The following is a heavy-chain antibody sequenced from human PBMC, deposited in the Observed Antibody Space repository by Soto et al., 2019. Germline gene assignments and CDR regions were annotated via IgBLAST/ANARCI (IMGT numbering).Heavy chain of an antibody. CDR1: GFTFSSYA. Sequence: GGSLRLSCAASGFTFSSYAMHWVRQAPGKGLEWVAVISYDGSNKYHADSVKGRFTISRDNSKNTLYLQMNSLRAEDTAVYYCARDRGTMVRGVIITDYYYYGMDVWGQGTTVTVSS. V-gene: IGHV3-30-3*01. CDR3: ARDRGTMVRGVIITDYYYYGMDV. D-gene: IGHD3-10*01. CDR2: ISYDGSNK. J-gene: IGHJ6*02.